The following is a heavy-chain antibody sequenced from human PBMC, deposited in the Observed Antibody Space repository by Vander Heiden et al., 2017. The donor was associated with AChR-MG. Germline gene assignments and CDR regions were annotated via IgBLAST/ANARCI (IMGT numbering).Heavy chain of an antibody. V-gene: IGHV3-49*04. D-gene: IGHD1-26*01. CDR3: TRANTSLGAKYYFDC. CDR2: IRTQAYGQTT. CDR1: GFTFGSYA. J-gene: IGHJ4*01. Sequence: EVQLVESGGGLVQPGQSLRLSCTTSGFTFGSYAMSWVRQGPGQGLELVGLIRTQAYGQTTEYAASVRGRFTISRDNSNSIAYLQMSSLKTEDTAVYYCTRANTSLGAKYYFDCWGHGTLVTVSS.